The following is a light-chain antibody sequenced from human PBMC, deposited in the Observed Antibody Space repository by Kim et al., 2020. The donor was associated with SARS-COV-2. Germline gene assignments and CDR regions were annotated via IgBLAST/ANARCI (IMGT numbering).Light chain of an antibody. V-gene: IGLV2-14*03. CDR3: SSYTLTSTWV. CDR1: YSDIGSFAY. Sequence: GQSITISCTGTYSDIGSFAYVSWYQQYPGKAPRLIIHDVTERPSGISKRFSGSRSGNTASLTISGLQAEDEADYHCSSYTLTSTWVFGGGTQLTVL. J-gene: IGLJ3*02. CDR2: DVT.